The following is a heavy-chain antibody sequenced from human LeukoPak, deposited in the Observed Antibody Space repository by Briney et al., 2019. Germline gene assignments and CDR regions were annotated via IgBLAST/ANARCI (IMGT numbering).Heavy chain of an antibody. CDR1: GFTFSTFW. Sequence: PGRSLRLSCRASGFTFSTFWMSWVRQAPGKGLEWVANIKYDASEKYYVDSVKGRFIVSRDNPENSLYLQMNSLRDEDTAVYYCARGASVSQWGQGTLVTVSS. CDR2: IKYDASEK. CDR3: ARGASVSQ. J-gene: IGHJ4*02. D-gene: IGHD6-19*01. V-gene: IGHV3-7*01.